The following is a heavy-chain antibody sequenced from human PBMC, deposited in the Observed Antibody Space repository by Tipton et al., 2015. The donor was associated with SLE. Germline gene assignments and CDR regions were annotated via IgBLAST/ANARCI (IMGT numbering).Heavy chain of an antibody. CDR1: GGSISSSSYY. Sequence: TLSLTCTVSGGSISSSSYYWGWIRQPPGKGLGWIGSIYYSGSTYYNPSLKSRVTISVDTSKNQFSLKLSSVTAADTAVYYCAREVADLDSWGYFDYWGQGTLVTVSS. CDR2: IYYSGST. J-gene: IGHJ4*02. D-gene: IGHD2-15*01. V-gene: IGHV4-39*02. CDR3: AREVADLDSWGYFDY.